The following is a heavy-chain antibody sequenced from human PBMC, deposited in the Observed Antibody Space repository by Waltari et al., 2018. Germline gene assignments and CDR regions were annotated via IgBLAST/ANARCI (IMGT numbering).Heavy chain of an antibody. Sequence: QLQLQESGSGLVQPSQTLSLTCAVSGGSISSGGYSWSWIRQPPGKGLEWIGYIYHSGSTYYNPSLKSRVTISVDRSKNQFSLKLSSVTAADTAVYYCASTYYYDSSGSFDYWGQGTLVTVSS. J-gene: IGHJ4*02. V-gene: IGHV4-30-2*01. CDR2: IYHSGST. CDR1: GGSISSGGYS. CDR3: ASTYYYDSSGSFDY. D-gene: IGHD3-22*01.